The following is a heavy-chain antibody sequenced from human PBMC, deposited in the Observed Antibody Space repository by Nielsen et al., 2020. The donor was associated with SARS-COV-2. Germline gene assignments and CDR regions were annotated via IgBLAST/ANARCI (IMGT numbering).Heavy chain of an antibody. J-gene: IGHJ4*02. V-gene: IGHV3-33*01. CDR1: GFTFSSYG. Sequence: GGSLRLSCAASGFTFSSYGMHWVRQAPGKGLEWVAVIWYDGSNKYYADSVKGRFTISRDNSKNTLYLQMNSLRAEDTAVYYCARDLQFPHYGSGSLWGQGTLVTVSS. CDR2: IWYDGSNK. CDR3: ARDLQFPHYGSGSL. D-gene: IGHD3-10*01.